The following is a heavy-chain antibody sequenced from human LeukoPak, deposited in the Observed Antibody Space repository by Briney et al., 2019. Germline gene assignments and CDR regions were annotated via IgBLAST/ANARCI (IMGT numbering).Heavy chain of an antibody. CDR1: GFTFSSYW. V-gene: IGHV3-74*01. CDR3: ARGVTMATISPYVY. D-gene: IGHD5-24*01. Sequence: GGSLRLSCAASGFTFSSYWMHWVRQAPGKELVWVSRINSDGSSTSYADSVKGRFTISRDNAKNTLYLQMNSLRAEDTAVYYCARGVTMATISPYVYWGQGTLVTVSS. CDR2: INSDGSST. J-gene: IGHJ4*02.